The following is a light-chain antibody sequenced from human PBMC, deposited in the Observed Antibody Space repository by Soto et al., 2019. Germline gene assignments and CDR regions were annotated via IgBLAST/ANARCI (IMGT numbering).Light chain of an antibody. J-gene: IGLJ1*01. V-gene: IGLV2-23*01. CDR1: SSDVGSYNF. CDR2: EGS. CDR3: CSYAGSSTWV. Sequence: QSALTQPASVSGSPGQSITICCTGTSSDVGSYNFVSWYQQHPGKAPKLMIYEGSKRPSGVSNRFSGSKSGNTASLTISGLQAEDEADYYCCSYAGSSTWVFGTGTKVTVL.